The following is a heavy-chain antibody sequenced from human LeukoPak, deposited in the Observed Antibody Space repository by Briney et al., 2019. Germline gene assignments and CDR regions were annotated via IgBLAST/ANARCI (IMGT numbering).Heavy chain of an antibody. CDR2: IYYSGST. CDR1: GGSFSSSSYH. Sequence: SETLSLTCTVSGGSFSSSSYHWGWIRQPPGKGLEWIGSIYYSGSTYYSPSLKSRVAISVDTSKNQFSLKLSSVTAADTAVYYCASSAGTAMVVYWGQGTLVTVSS. V-gene: IGHV4-39*01. D-gene: IGHD5-18*01. CDR3: ASSAGTAMVVY. J-gene: IGHJ4*02.